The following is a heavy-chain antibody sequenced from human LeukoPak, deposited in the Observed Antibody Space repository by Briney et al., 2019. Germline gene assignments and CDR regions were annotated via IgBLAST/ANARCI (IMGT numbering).Heavy chain of an antibody. Sequence: GGSLRLSCAASGFTFSTYNMNWVRQAPRKGLEWVSYINSGSTVIYYADSVRGRFTISRDNARNSLYLQMNSLTDEDSAVYYCVRAWSVYWPWDYWGQGTLVTVSS. CDR2: INSGSTVI. J-gene: IGHJ4*02. V-gene: IGHV3-48*02. D-gene: IGHD3-3*01. CDR1: GFTFSTYN. CDR3: VRAWSVYWPWDY.